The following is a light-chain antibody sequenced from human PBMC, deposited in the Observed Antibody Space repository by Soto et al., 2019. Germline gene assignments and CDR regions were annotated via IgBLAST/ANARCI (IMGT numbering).Light chain of an antibody. CDR1: QSVSSN. J-gene: IGKJ5*01. CDR3: QKYDNWPIT. Sequence: EKVMTQSPATLSVSPGERATVSCRASQSVSSNLAWYQQKTGQAPRLIIYGASNRATDIPGRFSGSGSGTELNLTISRLQSEDFAVYYCQKYDNWPITCGQGTRLEIK. CDR2: GAS. V-gene: IGKV3-15*01.